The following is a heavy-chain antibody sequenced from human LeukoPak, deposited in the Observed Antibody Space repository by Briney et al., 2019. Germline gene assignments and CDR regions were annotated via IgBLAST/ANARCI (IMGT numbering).Heavy chain of an antibody. J-gene: IGHJ1*01. Sequence: SVKVSCTASGGNFNTYAISWVRQAPGRGLEWMEGIIPIFGTGNYAQKFQGRVTITADKSTNTAYMELSSLKSEDTAVYYCARDHDLTGTYEYLKYWGQGTLVSVSS. CDR2: IIPIFGTG. CDR3: ARDHDLTGTYEYLKY. D-gene: IGHD7-27*01. V-gene: IGHV1-69*06. CDR1: GGNFNTYA.